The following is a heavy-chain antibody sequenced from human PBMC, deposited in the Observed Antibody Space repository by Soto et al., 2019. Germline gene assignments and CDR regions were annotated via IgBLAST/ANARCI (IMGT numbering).Heavy chain of an antibody. CDR3: ARPRVVVPAAKKQYYYYGMDV. Sequence: GESLKISCKGSGYSFTSYWISWVRQMPGKGLEWMGRIDPSDSYTNYSPSFQGHVTISADKSISTAYLQWSSLKASDTAMYYCARPRVVVPAAKKQYYYYGMDVWGQGTTVTVSS. J-gene: IGHJ6*02. D-gene: IGHD2-2*01. CDR1: GYSFTSYW. CDR2: IDPSDSYT. V-gene: IGHV5-10-1*01.